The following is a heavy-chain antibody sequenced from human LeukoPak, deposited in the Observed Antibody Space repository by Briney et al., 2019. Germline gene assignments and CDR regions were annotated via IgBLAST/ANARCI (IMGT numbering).Heavy chain of an antibody. CDR3: ASSYCSGGSCYDPWFDP. V-gene: IGHV1-8*01. J-gene: IGHJ5*02. CDR2: MNPNSGNT. Sequence: ASVKVSCKASGYTFTSYDINWVRQATGQGLEWMGWMNPNSGNTGYAQKFQGRVTMTRNTSISTAYMELSSLRSEDMAVYYCASSYCSGGSCYDPWFDPWGQGTLVTVSS. CDR1: GYTFTSYD. D-gene: IGHD2-15*01.